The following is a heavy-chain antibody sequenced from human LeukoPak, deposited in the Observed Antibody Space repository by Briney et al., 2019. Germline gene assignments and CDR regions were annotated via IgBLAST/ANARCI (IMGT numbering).Heavy chain of an antibody. D-gene: IGHD2-21*01. V-gene: IGHV4-39*01. Sequence: PSETLTLTCTVSGGSISSRSYYWGWMRQPPGKGLEWIGSIYSSGSTYYNPSLKIRVPISGDTSNSQVSLKLSSVTDADTAVYYCARRPPYSADDCFDYWGQGTLVTVSS. CDR2: IYSSGST. CDR1: GGSISSRSYY. CDR3: ARRPPYSADDCFDY. J-gene: IGHJ4*02.